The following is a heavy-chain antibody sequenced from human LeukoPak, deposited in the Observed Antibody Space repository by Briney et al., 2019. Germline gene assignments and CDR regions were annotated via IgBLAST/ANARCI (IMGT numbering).Heavy chain of an antibody. V-gene: IGHV3-48*04. D-gene: IGHD7-27*01. CDR2: ISSGGDTI. Sequence: GGSLRLSCAASEFSVGSNYMTWVRQAPGKGLEWVSYISSGGDTIYYADSVKGRFTISRDDAKNSVYLQVNSLRAEDTAVYFCATGVPQNYYYYYYMDVWGNGTTVTVSS. J-gene: IGHJ6*03. CDR3: ATGVPQNYYYYYYMDV. CDR1: EFSVGSNY.